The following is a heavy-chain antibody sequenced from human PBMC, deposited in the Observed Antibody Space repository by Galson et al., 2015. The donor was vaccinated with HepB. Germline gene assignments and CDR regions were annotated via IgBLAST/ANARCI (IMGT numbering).Heavy chain of an antibody. CDR3: AKHTYEGYYPVFDY. D-gene: IGHD3-3*01. V-gene: IGHV3-30*18. Sequence: SLRLSCAASGFTFSSYGMHWVRQAPGKGLEWVAVISYDGSNKYYADSVKGRFTISRDNSKNTLYLQMNSLRAEDTAVYYCAKHTYEGYYPVFDYWGQGTLVTVSS. J-gene: IGHJ4*02. CDR2: ISYDGSNK. CDR1: GFTFSSYG.